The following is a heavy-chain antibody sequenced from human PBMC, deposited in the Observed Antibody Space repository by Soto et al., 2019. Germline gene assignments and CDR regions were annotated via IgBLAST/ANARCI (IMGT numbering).Heavy chain of an antibody. Sequence: GALRLSCAASGFAFSGSAMYWVRQASGKGPEWVGRIRSKGHNYATEYAASVKGRFTISRDDSKNTAYLQMNSLQTEDTAVYYCTRDLFSYDYSGILWFDPWGQGTLVTVSS. V-gene: IGHV3-73*01. J-gene: IGHJ5*02. CDR3: TRDLFSYDYSGILWFDP. CDR2: IRSKGHNYAT. CDR1: GFAFSGSA. D-gene: IGHD3-16*01.